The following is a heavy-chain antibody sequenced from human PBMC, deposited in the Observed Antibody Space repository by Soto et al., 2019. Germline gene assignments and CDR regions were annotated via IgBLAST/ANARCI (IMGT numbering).Heavy chain of an antibody. CDR3: TTLATVRTSELDY. CDR1: GFTFSNAW. J-gene: IGHJ4*02. Sequence: GGSLRLSCAASGFTFSNAWMSWVRQAPGKGLEWVGRIKSKTDGGTTDYAAPVKSRFTISRDDSKNTLYLQMNSLKTEDTAVYYYTTLATVRTSELDYWGQGTLVTVSS. CDR2: IKSKTDGGTT. V-gene: IGHV3-15*01. D-gene: IGHD4-4*01.